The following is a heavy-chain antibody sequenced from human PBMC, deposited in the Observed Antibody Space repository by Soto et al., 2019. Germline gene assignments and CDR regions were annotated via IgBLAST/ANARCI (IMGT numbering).Heavy chain of an antibody. D-gene: IGHD1-1*01. CDR1: GYTFTSSY. J-gene: IGHJ5*02. Sequence: ASVKVSCKASGYTFTSSYMHWVRQAPGQGLEWMGIINPSGGSTSYAQKFQGRVTMTRDTSTSTVYMELSSLRSEDTAVYYCAREATGTTTWFDPWGQGTLVTVSS. CDR3: AREATGTTTWFDP. V-gene: IGHV1-46*03. CDR2: INPSGGST.